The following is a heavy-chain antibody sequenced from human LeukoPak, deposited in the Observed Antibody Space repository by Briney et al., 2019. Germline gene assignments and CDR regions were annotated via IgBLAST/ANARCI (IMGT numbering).Heavy chain of an antibody. J-gene: IGHJ4*01. V-gene: IGHV1-18*01. D-gene: IGHD1-26*01. Sequence: ASVKVSCKAPGYTFTSYGISWVRQAPGQGLEWMGWISAYNGNTNYAQKLQGRVTMTTDTSTSTAYMELRSLRSDDTAVYYCARGWELLTPPDYWGQEPWSPSPQ. CDR2: ISAYNGNT. CDR1: GYTFTSYG. CDR3: ARGWELLTPPDY.